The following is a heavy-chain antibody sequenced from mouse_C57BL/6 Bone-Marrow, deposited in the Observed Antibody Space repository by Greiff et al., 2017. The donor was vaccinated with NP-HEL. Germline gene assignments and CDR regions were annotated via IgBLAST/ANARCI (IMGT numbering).Heavy chain of an antibody. V-gene: IGHV5-17*01. CDR2: ISSGSSTI. J-gene: IGHJ3*01. CDR1: GFTFSDYG. Sequence: EVQLMESGGGLVKPGGSLKLSCAASGFTFSDYGMHWVRQAPEKGLEWVAYISSGSSTIYYADTVKGRFTISRDNAKNTLFLQMTSLRSEDTAMYYCARINPFAYWGQGTLVTVSA. CDR3: ARINPFAY.